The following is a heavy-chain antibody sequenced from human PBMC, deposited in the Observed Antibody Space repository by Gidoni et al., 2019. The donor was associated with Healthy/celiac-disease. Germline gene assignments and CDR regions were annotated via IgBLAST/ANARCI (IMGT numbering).Heavy chain of an antibody. V-gene: IGHV1-58*01. Sequence: QMQLVQSGPEVMKPGPSVTVCCKATGLTCPSSAVQWVRQARGPRLAWIGWIVVGSGTANYGQNFQERVTIARDMSTSTAYMELSSLRSEDTAVYYCAAQNPSLDSSGFDAFDIWGQGTMVTVSS. CDR1: GLTCPSSA. D-gene: IGHD3-22*01. CDR2: IVVGSGTA. CDR3: AAQNPSLDSSGFDAFDI. J-gene: IGHJ3*02.